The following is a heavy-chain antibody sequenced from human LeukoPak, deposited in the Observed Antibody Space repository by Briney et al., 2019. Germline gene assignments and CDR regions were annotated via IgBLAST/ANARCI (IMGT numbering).Heavy chain of an antibody. J-gene: IGHJ3*02. CDR3: AKALSGGEQRDAFDI. Sequence: GGSLRLSCAASGFTFGSYGMHWVRQAPGKGLEWVAFIRYDGSNKYYADSVKGRFTISRDNSKNTLYLQMNSLRAEDTAVYYCAKALSGGEQRDAFDIWGQRTMVTVSS. V-gene: IGHV3-30*02. D-gene: IGHD3-10*01. CDR1: GFTFGSYG. CDR2: IRYDGSNK.